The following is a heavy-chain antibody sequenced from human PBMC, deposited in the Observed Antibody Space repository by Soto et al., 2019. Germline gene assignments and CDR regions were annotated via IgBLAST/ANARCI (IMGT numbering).Heavy chain of an antibody. D-gene: IGHD3-10*01. CDR2: IFSSGES. CDR3: ARGGIGMVRTFAH. CDR1: GFTGSRTY. J-gene: IGHJ4*02. Sequence: GGRLRLSCAASGFTGSRTYMSWVRQAPGKGLEWVSIIFSSGESFYADSVKGRFTISRDSSDNTVYLQMNSLKAEDTAVYYCARGGIGMVRTFAHWGQGTLVTVSS. V-gene: IGHV3-53*01.